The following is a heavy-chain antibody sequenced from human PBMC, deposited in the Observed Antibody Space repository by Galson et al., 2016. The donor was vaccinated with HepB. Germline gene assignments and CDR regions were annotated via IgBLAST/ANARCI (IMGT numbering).Heavy chain of an antibody. CDR1: DDSINDNKYS. CDR3: ARHNLKHTLRASGAGIMDV. Sequence: SETLSLTCSVSDDSINDNKYSWAWIRQSPEKGLEWIGDIFYGGGSKFNPYLNRRLNLAMDTSMNHFSLILYYVTAADTAVYYCARHNLKHTLRASGAGIMDVWGLGTTVTVSS. V-gene: IGHV4-39*01. CDR2: IFYGGGS. J-gene: IGHJ6*02. D-gene: IGHD3-9*01.